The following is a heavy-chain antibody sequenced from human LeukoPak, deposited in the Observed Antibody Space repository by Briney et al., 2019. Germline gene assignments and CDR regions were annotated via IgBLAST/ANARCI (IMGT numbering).Heavy chain of an antibody. D-gene: IGHD3-22*01. Sequence: ASVKVSCKASGYTFTSYDINWVRQATGQGLEWMGWMNPNSGNTGYAQKFQGRVTMTRNTSISTAYMELSSLRSEDTAVYYCARDRITMIVAKDDAFDIWGQGTMVTVSS. J-gene: IGHJ3*02. CDR1: GYTFTSYD. CDR2: MNPNSGNT. V-gene: IGHV1-8*01. CDR3: ARDRITMIVAKDDAFDI.